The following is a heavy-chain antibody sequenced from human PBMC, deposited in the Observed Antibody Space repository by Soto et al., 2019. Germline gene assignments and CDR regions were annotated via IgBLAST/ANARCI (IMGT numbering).Heavy chain of an antibody. CDR1: GFRFGDHY. D-gene: IGHD6-19*01. CDR2: ISSGSSTI. J-gene: IGHJ4*01. Sequence: PGGSLRLSCAAAGFRFGDHYMTWIRQAPGKGLEWVSYISSGSSTIYYAHSVKGRFTISRDNAKNSLNLQMNSLRAEDTAVYYCATSSGALAASFPYYFDYWGHGTLVTVSS. CDR3: ATSSGALAASFPYYFDY. V-gene: IGHV3-11*01.